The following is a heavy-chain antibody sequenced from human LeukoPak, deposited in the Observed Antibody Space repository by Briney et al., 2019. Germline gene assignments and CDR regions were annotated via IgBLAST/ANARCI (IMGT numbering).Heavy chain of an antibody. D-gene: IGHD3-22*01. CDR3: ARDPRTGVSHGTMIILANKRGDAFGL. V-gene: IGHV3-30*03. CDR1: GFNFNSHG. CDR2: IPSDGSYT. J-gene: IGHJ3*01. Sequence: GGSLRLSCAASGFNFNSHGMHWVRQAPGKGLEWVALIPSDGSYTYYADSVKGRFTISRDNSKNTLSLQMNSVRSDDTAVYYCARDPRTGVSHGTMIILANKRGDAFGLWGQGTMVTVSS.